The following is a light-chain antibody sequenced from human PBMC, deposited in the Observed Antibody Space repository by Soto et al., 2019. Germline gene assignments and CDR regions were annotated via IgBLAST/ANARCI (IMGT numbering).Light chain of an antibody. Sequence: EIVLTQSPGTLSLSPGERATLSCRASQSVNNNYLAWYQQKPGQPPRLLIYGASSRAIGIPDRFSCGGSGTDFTLTISRLEPEDFAVYYCQQYGSSYTFGPGTKVDIK. CDR3: QQYGSSYT. CDR2: GAS. V-gene: IGKV3-20*01. CDR1: QSVNNNY. J-gene: IGKJ3*01.